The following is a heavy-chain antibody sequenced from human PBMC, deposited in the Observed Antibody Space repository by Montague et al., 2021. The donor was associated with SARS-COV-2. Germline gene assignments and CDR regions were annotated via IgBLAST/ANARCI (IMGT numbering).Heavy chain of an antibody. CDR2: ISSSSSYI. J-gene: IGHJ6*02. V-gene: IGHV3-21*01. CDR3: ASYQNYYYYYGMDV. Sequence: LRLSCAASGFTFSSYSMNWVRQAPGKGLEWVSSISSSSSYIYYADSVKGRFTISRDNAKNSLYLQMNSLRAEDTAVYYCASYQNYYYYYGMDVWGQGTTVTVSS. CDR1: GFTFSSYS. D-gene: IGHD2-2*01.